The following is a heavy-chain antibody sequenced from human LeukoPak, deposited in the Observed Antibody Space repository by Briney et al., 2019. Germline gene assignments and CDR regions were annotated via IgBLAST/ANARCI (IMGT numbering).Heavy chain of an antibody. CDR2: INAGNGNT. CDR3: ARGLVVAARGWFDP. D-gene: IGHD2-15*01. J-gene: IGHJ5*02. Sequence: ASVKVSCKASGHTFTSYAMHWVRQAPGQRLEWMGRINAGNGNTKYSQKFQGRVTITRDTSASTAYMELSSLRSEDTAVYYCARGLVVAARGWFDPWGQGTLVTVSS. V-gene: IGHV1-3*01. CDR1: GHTFTSYA.